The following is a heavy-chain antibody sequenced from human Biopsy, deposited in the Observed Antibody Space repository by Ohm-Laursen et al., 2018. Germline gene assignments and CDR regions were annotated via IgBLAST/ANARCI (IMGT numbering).Heavy chain of an antibody. CDR3: ARGMRSSGWPYFDS. CDR2: IYDRGSTA. J-gene: IGHJ4*02. D-gene: IGHD6-19*01. CDR1: GDSVSSGSFY. V-gene: IGHV4-61*01. Sequence: GTLSLTCTVSGDSVSSGSFYWTWIRQPPGQGLEYIGYIYDRGSTANYNPSLESRVTTSVDMPKNQFSLKLSSVTAADTAIYYCARGMRSSGWPYFDSWGQGTLATVSS.